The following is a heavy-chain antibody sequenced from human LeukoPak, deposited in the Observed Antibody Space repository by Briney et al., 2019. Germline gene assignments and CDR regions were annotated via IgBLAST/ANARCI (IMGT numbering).Heavy chain of an antibody. CDR3: ARVYPSPRRSGWSGAFDY. J-gene: IGHJ4*02. CDR1: GGSFSGYY. V-gene: IGHV4-34*01. CDR2: INRSGST. Sequence: PSETLSLTCAVYGGSFSGYYWSWIRQPPGKGLEWIGEINRSGSTNYNPSLKSRVTISVDTSKNQFSLRLSSVTAADTAVYYCARVYPSPRRSGWSGAFDYWGQGTLVTVSS. D-gene: IGHD6-19*01.